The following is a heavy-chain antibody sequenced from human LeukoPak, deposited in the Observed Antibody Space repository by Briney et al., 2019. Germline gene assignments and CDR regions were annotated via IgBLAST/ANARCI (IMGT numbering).Heavy chain of an antibody. V-gene: IGHV1-2*02. J-gene: IGHJ5*02. D-gene: IGHD3-10*01. Sequence: GASVRVSSKPSGYTFTVYYMHWVRQAPGQGREWMGWINPNSGGTNYTQKFQGRVTMTRDTSISTAYMELSRLKSDDTAVYYCARDWSYYYGSGSSSSVHNWFDPWGQGTLVTVSS. CDR2: INPNSGGT. CDR1: GYTFTVYY. CDR3: ARDWSYYYGSGSSSSVHNWFDP.